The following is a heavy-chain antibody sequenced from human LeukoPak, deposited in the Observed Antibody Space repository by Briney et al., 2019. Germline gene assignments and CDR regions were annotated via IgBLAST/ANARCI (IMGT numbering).Heavy chain of an antibody. Sequence: GGSLRLSCAASGFNLSTYWMSWVRQAPGKGLEWVANIKQDGSEKSYVDSVKGRFTISRDNAKNSLYLQMNSLRAEDTAVYYCARDPLQTPSIWGQGTMVTVSS. CDR1: GFNLSTYW. D-gene: IGHD4-11*01. J-gene: IGHJ3*02. V-gene: IGHV3-7*01. CDR3: ARDPLQTPSI. CDR2: IKQDGSEK.